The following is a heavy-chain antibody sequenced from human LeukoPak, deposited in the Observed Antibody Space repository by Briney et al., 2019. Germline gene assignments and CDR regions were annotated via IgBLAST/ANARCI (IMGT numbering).Heavy chain of an antibody. D-gene: IGHD2-2*01. CDR3: ARDFALNIVVVPAARSSSQFDY. CDR1: GFTFSSYW. Sequence: GGSLRLSCAASGFTFSSYWMSWVRQAPGKGLEWVANIKQDGSEKYYVDSVKGRFTISRDNAKNSLYLQMNSLRAEDTAVYYCARDFALNIVVVPAARSSSQFDYWSQGTLVTVSS. V-gene: IGHV3-7*01. CDR2: IKQDGSEK. J-gene: IGHJ4*02.